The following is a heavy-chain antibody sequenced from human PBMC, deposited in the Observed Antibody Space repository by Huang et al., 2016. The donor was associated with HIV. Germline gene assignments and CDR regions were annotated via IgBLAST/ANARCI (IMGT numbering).Heavy chain of an antibody. Sequence: QVQLQESGPGLVKPSETLSLTCTVSGGSISTYYWSWFRQSAGKGLAWIGRFYTSGNTNYNPSRRSRVTMSVDTSKNQFSLRLTSVTAADTAVYYCARENEFCGSTNCHHYYYGLDVWGQGTTVTVSS. CDR1: GGSISTYY. CDR2: FYTSGNT. J-gene: IGHJ6*02. V-gene: IGHV4-4*07. CDR3: ARENEFCGSTNCHHYYYGLDV. D-gene: IGHD2-2*01.